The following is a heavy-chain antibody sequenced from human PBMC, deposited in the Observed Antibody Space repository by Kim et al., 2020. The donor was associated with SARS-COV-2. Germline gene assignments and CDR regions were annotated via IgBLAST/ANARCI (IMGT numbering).Heavy chain of an antibody. V-gene: IGHV3-23*01. Sequence: GSRYDADSLKGRFTISRDNSKTTLYLTMNSLQVEDTSLYYCTEWPFVKWGQGTLVTVSS. CDR3: TEWPFVK. CDR2: GSR. J-gene: IGHJ1*01. D-gene: IGHD3-16*02.